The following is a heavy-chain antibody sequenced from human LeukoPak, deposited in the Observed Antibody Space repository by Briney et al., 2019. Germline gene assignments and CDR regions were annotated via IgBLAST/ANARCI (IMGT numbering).Heavy chain of an antibody. D-gene: IGHD3-10*02. CDR2: VKEDGSDK. CDR3: TRDVHDY. Sequence: GGPLRLSCAASGFTVSSYWMSWVRQAPGKGLEWVATVKEDGSDKYYVDSVKGRFSISRDNAENSLYLQMNSLRAEDTAVYYCTRDVHDYWGQGTLVTVSS. V-gene: IGHV3-7*01. J-gene: IGHJ4*02. CDR1: GFTVSSYW.